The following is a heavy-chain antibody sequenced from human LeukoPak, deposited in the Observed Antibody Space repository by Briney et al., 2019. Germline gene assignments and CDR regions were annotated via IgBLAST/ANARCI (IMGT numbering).Heavy chain of an antibody. V-gene: IGHV4-34*01. CDR3: AREDDSSGFGFDY. D-gene: IGHD3-22*01. CDR2: INHSGST. Sequence: SETLSLTCAVYGGSFSGYYWSWIRRPPGKGLEWIGEINHSGSTNYNPSLKSRVTISVDTSKNQFSLKLSSVTAADTAVYYCAREDDSSGFGFDYWGQGTLVTVSS. J-gene: IGHJ4*02. CDR1: GGSFSGYY.